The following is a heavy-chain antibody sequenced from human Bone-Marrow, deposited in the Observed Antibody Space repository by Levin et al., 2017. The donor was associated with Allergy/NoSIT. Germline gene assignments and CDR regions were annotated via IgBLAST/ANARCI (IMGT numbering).Heavy chain of an antibody. Sequence: GGSLRLSCLASGFAFGRYSFHWLRQAPGKGLEWVSLMSSDGSQTYYADSVKGRFIISRDNSNNTLYLEMNSLRADDTAVYYCARDKNLLPAVYALGLFDFWGQGALVTVSS. J-gene: IGHJ4*02. CDR1: GFAFGRYS. V-gene: IGHV3-30*04. CDR2: MSSDGSQT. CDR3: ARDKNLLPAVYALGLFDF. D-gene: IGHD2/OR15-2a*01.